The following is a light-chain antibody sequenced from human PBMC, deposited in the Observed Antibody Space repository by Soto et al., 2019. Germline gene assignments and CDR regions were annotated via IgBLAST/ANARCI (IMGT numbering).Light chain of an antibody. CDR2: EVS. CDR3: CSYAGSPAYV. V-gene: IGLV2-23*02. J-gene: IGLJ1*01. CDR1: SSDVGSYNL. Sequence: QSALTQPASVSGSPGQSITISCTGTSSDVGSYNLVSWYQQHPGKAPKLMIYEVSKRPSGVSNRFSGSKSGNTASLTISGLQAEDEADYYCCSYAGSPAYVFGTGTQLTVL.